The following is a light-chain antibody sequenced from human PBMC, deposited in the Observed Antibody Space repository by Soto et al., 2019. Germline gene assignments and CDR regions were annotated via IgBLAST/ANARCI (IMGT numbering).Light chain of an antibody. CDR2: GAS. CDR1: QSVSSN. CDR3: HQYDNWPPFT. J-gene: IGKJ3*01. V-gene: IGKV3-15*01. Sequence: EIVMPQSPATLSVSPGERATLSCRARQSVSSNLAWYQQKPGQAPKLLIYGASTRATGIPARFSGSGSGTECTLPISSLQSEDFAVYYFHQYDNWPPFTFGPGTKVDI.